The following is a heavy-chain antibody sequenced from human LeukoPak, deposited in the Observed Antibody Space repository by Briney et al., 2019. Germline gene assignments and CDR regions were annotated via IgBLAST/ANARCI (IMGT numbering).Heavy chain of an antibody. CDR1: GGSFSGYY. CDR2: INHSGST. D-gene: IGHD3-9*01. Sequence: PSETLSLTCAVYGGSFSGYYWSWIRQPPGKGLEWIGEINHSGSTNYNPSLKSRVTISVDTSKNQFSLKLSSVTAADTAVYYCARHRTYDILTGLDYWGQGTQVTVSS. J-gene: IGHJ4*02. CDR3: ARHRTYDILTGLDY. V-gene: IGHV4-34*01.